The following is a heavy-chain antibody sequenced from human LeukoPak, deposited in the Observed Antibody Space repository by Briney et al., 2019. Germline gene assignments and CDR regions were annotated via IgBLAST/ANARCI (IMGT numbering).Heavy chain of an antibody. Sequence: LRLSCAASGFTFDDYAMHWVRQAPGKGLEWVSGISWNSGSIGSADSVKGRFTISRDNAKNSLYLQMNSLRAEDTALYYCATDRGSSGSYMYFDYWGQGTLVTVSS. CDR1: GFTFDDYA. CDR2: ISWNSGSI. V-gene: IGHV3-9*01. D-gene: IGHD1-26*01. J-gene: IGHJ4*02. CDR3: ATDRGSSGSYMYFDY.